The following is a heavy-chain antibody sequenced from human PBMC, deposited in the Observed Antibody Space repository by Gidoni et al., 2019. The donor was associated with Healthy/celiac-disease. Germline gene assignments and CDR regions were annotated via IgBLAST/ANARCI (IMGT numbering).Heavy chain of an antibody. CDR1: GFTFSSYA. D-gene: IGHD3-22*01. CDR3: ARLSDSSGYDY. CDR2: ISGSGGST. Sequence: EVQLLESGGGLVQPVGSLRLSCAASGFTFSSYAMSCVRQAPGKGLEWVTAISGSGGSTNYADSVKGRFTISRDNSKNTLYLQMNSRRAEDTAVYYCARLSDSSGYDYWGQGTLVTVSS. V-gene: IGHV3-23*01. J-gene: IGHJ4*02.